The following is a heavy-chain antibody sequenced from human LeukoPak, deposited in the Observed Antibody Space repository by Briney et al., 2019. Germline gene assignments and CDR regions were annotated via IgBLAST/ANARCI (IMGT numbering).Heavy chain of an antibody. D-gene: IGHD3-22*01. V-gene: IGHV3-49*03. CDR3: TRVADSSGYYPTPNYYYYYMDV. Sequence: GGTLRLSCAGSGFTFNSYGMSWFRQAPGKGLEWVGFIRGKAYGGTAEYAASVKGRFTISRDDSKSIAYLQMNSLKTEDTAVYYCTRVADSSGYYPTPNYYYYYMDVWGKGTTVTVSS. CDR1: GFTFNSYG. CDR2: IRGKAYGGTA. J-gene: IGHJ6*03.